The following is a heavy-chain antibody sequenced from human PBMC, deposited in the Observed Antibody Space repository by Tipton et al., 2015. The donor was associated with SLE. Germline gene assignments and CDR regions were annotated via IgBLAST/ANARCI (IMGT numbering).Heavy chain of an antibody. J-gene: IGHJ3*02. Sequence: SLRLSCAVSGFTFNVYTVNWVRQAPGKGLEWVSSISSSSAFIYYADSVKGRFTSSRDNAKNSLYLQMNSLRTEDTAVYYCASTVITLGAFDIWGQGTLVTVSS. CDR3: ASTVITLGAFDI. CDR2: ISSSSAFI. D-gene: IGHD4-17*01. V-gene: IGHV3-21*03. CDR1: GFTFNVYT.